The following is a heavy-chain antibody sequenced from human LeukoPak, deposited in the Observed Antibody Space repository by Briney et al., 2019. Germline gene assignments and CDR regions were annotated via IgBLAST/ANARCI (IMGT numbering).Heavy chain of an antibody. CDR2: IYPGDA. Sequence: GESLKISCKGSGYSFTNYWIGWVRQMPGKGLKWMGIIYPGDARYSPSFQGQVTISADKSISTAYLQWSSLKASDTAMYYCARRRDLYSGSYYPFDYWGQGTLVTVSS. CDR1: GYSFTNYW. J-gene: IGHJ4*02. V-gene: IGHV5-51*01. CDR3: ARRRDLYSGSYYPFDY. D-gene: IGHD1-26*01.